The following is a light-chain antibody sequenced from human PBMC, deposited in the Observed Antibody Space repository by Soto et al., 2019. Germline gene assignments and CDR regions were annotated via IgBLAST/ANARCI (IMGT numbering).Light chain of an antibody. J-gene: IGKJ1*01. Sequence: DIQMTQSPSTLSASLGDRGTIACRASQSLSSGLAWYQQKPGKAPKLLMYDASSLESGVPSRLSGSGSGTEFSLTISSLQPDDFATYYCQEYKSAWRFGQGTKVDI. V-gene: IGKV1-5*01. CDR2: DAS. CDR3: QEYKSAWR. CDR1: QSLSSG.